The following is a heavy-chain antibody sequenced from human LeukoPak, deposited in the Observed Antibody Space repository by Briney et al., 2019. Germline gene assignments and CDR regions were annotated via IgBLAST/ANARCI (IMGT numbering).Heavy chain of an antibody. CDR3: ARVIAVAGGFDP. J-gene: IGHJ5*02. CDR1: GGSISSSTYY. V-gene: IGHV4-39*07. D-gene: IGHD6-19*01. Sequence: SETLSLTCTVSGGSISSSTYYWGWIRQPPGKDLEWIGSIYYSGSTYYNPSLKSRVTLSVDTYKNQFSLKLNSVTAADTAVYYCARVIAVAGGFDPWGQGTLVTVSS. CDR2: IYYSGST.